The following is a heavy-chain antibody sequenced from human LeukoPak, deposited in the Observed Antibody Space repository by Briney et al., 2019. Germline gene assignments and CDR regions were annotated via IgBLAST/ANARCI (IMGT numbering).Heavy chain of an antibody. V-gene: IGHV1-2*02. CDR1: GYTFTSYY. D-gene: IGHD1-1*01. Sequence: ASVKVSCKASGYTFTSYYIHWVRQAPGQGLEWMGWINPNSGGTNYAQKFQGRVTMTRDMSISTAYMELSRLRSDDTAVYYCARRYGFDAFNIWGQGTMVTVSS. CDR3: ARRYGFDAFNI. CDR2: INPNSGGT. J-gene: IGHJ3*02.